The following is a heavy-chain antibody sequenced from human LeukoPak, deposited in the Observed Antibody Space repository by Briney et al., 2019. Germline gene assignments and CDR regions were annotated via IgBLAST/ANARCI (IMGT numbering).Heavy chain of an antibody. J-gene: IGHJ6*03. D-gene: IGHD6-6*01. V-gene: IGHV4-59*12. CDR1: GGSFSSYY. CDR2: IYYSGST. Sequence: SETLSLTCTLSGGSFSSYYWSWIRQPPGKGLEWIGSIYYSGSTYYNPSLKSRVTISVDTSKNQFSLKLSSVTAADTAVYYCAREKRRRESSSSYYYYYMDVWGKGTTVTVSS. CDR3: AREKRRRESSSSYYYYYMDV.